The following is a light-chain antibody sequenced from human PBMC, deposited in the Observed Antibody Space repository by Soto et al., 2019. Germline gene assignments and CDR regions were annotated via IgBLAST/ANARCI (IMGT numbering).Light chain of an antibody. CDR3: QQYSDLPMT. CDR2: DAS. CDR1: QSVSSY. J-gene: IGKJ5*01. V-gene: IGKV3-11*01. Sequence: EIVLTQSPATLSLSPGERATLSCRASQSVSSYLAWYQQKPGQAPRLLIYDASRRATGIPDRFSGSASGTDFTLTISRLEPEDFAVYFCQQYSDLPMTFGQGTRLEIK.